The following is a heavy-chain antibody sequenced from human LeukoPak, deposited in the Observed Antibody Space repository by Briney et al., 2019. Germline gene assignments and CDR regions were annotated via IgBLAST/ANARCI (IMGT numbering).Heavy chain of an antibody. V-gene: IGHV4-59*01. CDR3: ARGDTIPLYFFGY. CDR1: GGSISRYY. CDR2: IYYSGST. J-gene: IGHJ4*02. D-gene: IGHD3-10*01. Sequence: PSETLSLTCTVAGGSISRYYWSWIRQPPGKGLEWIGYIYYSGSTNYNPSLKSRVTISVDTSKNQFSPKLSSVTAADTAVYYCARGDTIPLYFFGYWGQGTLVTVSS.